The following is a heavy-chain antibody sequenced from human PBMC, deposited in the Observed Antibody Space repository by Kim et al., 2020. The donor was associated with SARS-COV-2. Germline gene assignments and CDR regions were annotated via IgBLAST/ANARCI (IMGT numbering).Heavy chain of an antibody. CDR2: IYYTGST. CDR1: GGSISSYY. CDR3: ARALAYYDSSGYYLDY. V-gene: IGHV4-59*01. J-gene: IGHJ4*02. D-gene: IGHD3-22*01. Sequence: SETLSLTCTVSGGSISSYYWSWIRQPPGKGLEWIGYIYYTGSTNYSPSLKSRLTISVDTSKNQFSLKLSSVTAADTAVYYCARALAYYDSSGYYLDYWGQGTLVTVSS.